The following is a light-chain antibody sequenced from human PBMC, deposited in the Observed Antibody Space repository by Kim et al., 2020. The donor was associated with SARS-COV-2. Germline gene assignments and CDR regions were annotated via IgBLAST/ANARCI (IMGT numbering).Light chain of an antibody. CDR1: QSVVTK. V-gene: IGKV3-15*01. CDR2: GAS. CDR3: QQYDIWPPDT. J-gene: IGKJ2*01. Sequence: EIVMTQSPATLSVSQGERATLSCRASQSVVTKLAWYQQKPGQAPRLLTYGASTRATGVPARFSGSGSETEFTLTISSLQSEDFAFYYCQQYDIWPPDTFGQGTKLEI.